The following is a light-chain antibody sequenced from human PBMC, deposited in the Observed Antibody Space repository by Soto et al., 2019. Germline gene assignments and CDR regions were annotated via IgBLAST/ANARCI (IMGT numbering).Light chain of an antibody. J-gene: IGKJ1*01. CDR1: QSVSRTY. V-gene: IGKV3-20*01. Sequence: EIVLTQSPGTLSLSPVERATLSCRASQSVSRTYLAWYQQKPVQAPRLLIYATSSRATGIPDRFSGSGSGTDFTLTIRRLEPEDFAVYYCQQYGRSGTFGQGSKVEIK. CDR3: QQYGRSGT. CDR2: ATS.